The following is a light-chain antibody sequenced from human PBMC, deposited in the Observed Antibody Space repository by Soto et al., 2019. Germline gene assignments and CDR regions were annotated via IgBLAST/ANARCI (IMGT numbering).Light chain of an antibody. CDR1: QSVSYSSSSKNY. CDR2: WTS. Sequence: DIVMTQSPDSLAVSLGERATINCKSSQSVSYSSSSKNYVVWYQQKPGQPPKMLFYWTSTRASGVPDRFSGSGSGTDFTLTISSLQAEDVAVYYCQQNYSPPLTFGQGTKVEIK. V-gene: IGKV4-1*01. J-gene: IGKJ1*01. CDR3: QQNYSPPLT.